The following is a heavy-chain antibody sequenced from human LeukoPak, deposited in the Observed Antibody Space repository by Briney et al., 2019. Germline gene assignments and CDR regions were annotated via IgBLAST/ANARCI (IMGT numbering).Heavy chain of an antibody. J-gene: IGHJ5*02. CDR2: IYYSGST. D-gene: IGHD2-2*02. CDR3: ARIEGYCSSTSCYSSWFDP. Sequence: SETLSLTCTVSGGSISSSSRYWGWIRQPPGKGLEWIGSIYYSGSTYYNPSLRSRVTISVDTSKNQFSLKLSSVTAADTAVYYCARIEGYCSSTSCYSSWFDPWGQGTLVTVSS. CDR1: GGSISSSSRY. V-gene: IGHV4-39*01.